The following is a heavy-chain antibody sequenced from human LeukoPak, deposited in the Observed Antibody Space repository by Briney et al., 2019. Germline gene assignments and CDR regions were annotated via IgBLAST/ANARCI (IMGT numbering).Heavy chain of an antibody. D-gene: IGHD3-22*01. CDR1: GGSISGYY. CDR3: ARTPNYYDSSGHAPFDY. CDR2: IYYSGST. V-gene: IGHV4-59*08. Sequence: SETLSLTCTVSGGSISGYYWSWIRQPPGKGLEWIGYIYYSGSTNYNPPLKSRVTISVDTSKNQFSLKLSSVTAADTAAYYCARTPNYYDSSGHAPFDYWGQGTLVTVSS. J-gene: IGHJ4*02.